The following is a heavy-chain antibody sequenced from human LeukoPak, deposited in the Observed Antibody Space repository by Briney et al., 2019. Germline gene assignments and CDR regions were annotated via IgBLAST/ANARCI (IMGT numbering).Heavy chain of an antibody. CDR1: GFTFSSYS. Sequence: PGGSLRLSCAASGFTFSSYSMNWVRQAPGKGLEWVSYISSSSSTIYYADSVKGRFTISRDNAKNSLDLQMNSLRAEDTAVYYCARDRKFGIQLWLPQPHDYWGQGTLVTVSS. J-gene: IGHJ4*02. CDR2: ISSSSSTI. CDR3: ARDRKFGIQLWLPQPHDY. D-gene: IGHD5-18*01. V-gene: IGHV3-48*04.